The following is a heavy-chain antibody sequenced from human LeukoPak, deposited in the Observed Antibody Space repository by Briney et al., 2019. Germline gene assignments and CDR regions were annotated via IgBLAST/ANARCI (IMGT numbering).Heavy chain of an antibody. J-gene: IGHJ4*02. V-gene: IGHV1-2*02. CDR2: INANSGGT. CDR3: VRRRGPYFDY. D-gene: IGHD3-10*01. CDR1: GYTFTDFH. Sequence: GASVKVSCKASGYTFTDFHIHWVRQAPGQGLEWMGWINANSGGTNCAQKFQGRVTMTRDTSISTAYMELSSLRSDDTAVYYCVRRRGPYFDYWGQGTLVTVSS.